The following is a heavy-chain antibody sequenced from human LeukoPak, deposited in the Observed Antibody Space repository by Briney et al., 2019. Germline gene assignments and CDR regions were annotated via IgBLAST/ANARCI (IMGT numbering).Heavy chain of an antibody. CDR1: GFTFSNAW. D-gene: IGHD1-26*01. V-gene: IGHV3-15*01. CDR3: TTGESMVGSTIHIRWAD. J-gene: IGHJ4*02. Sequence: RSGGSLRLSCAASGFTFSNAWMSWVRQAPGKGLEWVGRIKSKTDGGTTDYAAPVKGRFTISRDDSKNTLYLQMNSLKTEDTAVCYCTTGESMVGSTIHIRWADWGQGTLVTVSS. CDR2: IKSKTDGGTT.